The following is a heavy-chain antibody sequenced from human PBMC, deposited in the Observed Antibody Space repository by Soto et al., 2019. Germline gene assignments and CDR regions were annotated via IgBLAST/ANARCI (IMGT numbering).Heavy chain of an antibody. CDR1: GYTFTSYG. Sequence: ASVKVSCKASGYTFTSYGISWVRQAPGQGLEWMGWISAYNGNTNYAQKLQGRVTMTTDTSTSTAYMELRSLRSDDTAVYYCARGPRVRPSYAGPAFDYWGQGTLVTVSS. CDR2: ISAYNGNT. CDR3: ARGPRVRPSYAGPAFDY. J-gene: IGHJ4*02. V-gene: IGHV1-18*01. D-gene: IGHD1-26*01.